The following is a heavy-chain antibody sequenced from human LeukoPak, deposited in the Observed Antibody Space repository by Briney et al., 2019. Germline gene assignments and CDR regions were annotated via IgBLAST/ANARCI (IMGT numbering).Heavy chain of an antibody. CDR3: AREVSARDGSLGRPFDY. D-gene: IGHD3-10*01. Sequence: SETLSLTCAVYGGSFSGYYWSWIRQPPGKGLEWIGEINHSGSTNYNPSLKSRVTISVDTSKNQFSLKLSSVTAADTAVYYCAREVSARDGSLGRPFDYWGQGTLVTVSS. J-gene: IGHJ4*02. V-gene: IGHV4-34*01. CDR2: INHSGST. CDR1: GGSFSGYY.